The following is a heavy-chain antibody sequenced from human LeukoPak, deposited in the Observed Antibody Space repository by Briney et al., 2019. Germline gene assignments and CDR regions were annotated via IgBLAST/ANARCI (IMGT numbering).Heavy chain of an antibody. D-gene: IGHD5-12*01. J-gene: IGHJ4*02. V-gene: IGHV3-23*01. Sequence: GGSLRLSCAASGFTFSDFAMTWVRQAPGKGLEWVSAIRGGGDSTSYADSGKGRFTISRDNSKNTLYLQMSSLRAEDTAVYYXARXYGGNGAGFDYWGQGTLVTVSS. CDR2: IRGGGDST. CDR1: GFTFSDFA. CDR3: ARXYGGNGAGFDY.